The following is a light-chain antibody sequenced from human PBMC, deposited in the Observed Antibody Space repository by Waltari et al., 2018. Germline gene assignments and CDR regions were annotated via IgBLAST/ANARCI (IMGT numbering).Light chain of an antibody. CDR1: QSVSSSY. Sequence: EIALTQSPGTLSLSPGERATLSCRASQSVSSSYLAWYHHKPGQAPRLLIYGASNMATGIPDRFSGSGSGTDFTLTINRLEPEDFAVYYCQYADTSLITFGQGTRLEIK. V-gene: IGKV3-20*01. CDR2: GAS. CDR3: QYADTSLIT. J-gene: IGKJ5*01.